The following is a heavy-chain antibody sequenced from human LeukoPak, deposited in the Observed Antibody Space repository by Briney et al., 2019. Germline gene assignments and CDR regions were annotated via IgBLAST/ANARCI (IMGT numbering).Heavy chain of an antibody. Sequence: ASVKVSCKASGGTFSSYAISWVRQASGQGLECMGGIIPIFGTANYAQKFQGRVTITADESTSTAYMELSSLRSEDTAVYYCAREGAMATILFDYWGQGTLVTVSS. D-gene: IGHD5-24*01. CDR3: AREGAMATILFDY. CDR2: IIPIFGTA. V-gene: IGHV1-69*13. J-gene: IGHJ4*02. CDR1: GGTFSSYA.